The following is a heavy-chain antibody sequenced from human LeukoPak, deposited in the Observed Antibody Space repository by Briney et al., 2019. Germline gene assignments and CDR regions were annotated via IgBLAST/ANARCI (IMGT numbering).Heavy chain of an antibody. CDR3: VRDLGSTFDF. V-gene: IGHV3-74*01. Sequence: GGSLRLSCEASGFTFSSYSMHWVRQAPGKGLVWVSHINSVGSTTNYADSVKGRFTISRDNAKNTLFLQLNSLSVEDTAVYFCVRDLGSTFDFWGQRTLVTVSS. CDR1: GFTFSSYS. J-gene: IGHJ4*02. D-gene: IGHD1-14*01. CDR2: INSVGSTT.